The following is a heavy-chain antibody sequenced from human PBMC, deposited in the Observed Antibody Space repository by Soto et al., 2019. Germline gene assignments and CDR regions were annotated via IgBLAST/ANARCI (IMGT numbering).Heavy chain of an antibody. CDR1: GGSISSYY. V-gene: IGHV4-59*01. CDR3: ARAWGRYFDY. J-gene: IGHJ4*02. D-gene: IGHD3-16*01. Sequence: QVQLQESGPGLVKPSETLSLTCTVSGGSISSYYGSWIRQPPGKGLEWIGYIYYSGSTNYNPSLTQRVTISVATSKTQFSLKLSSVTAADTAVYYCARAWGRYFDYWGQGTLVTVSS. CDR2: IYYSGST.